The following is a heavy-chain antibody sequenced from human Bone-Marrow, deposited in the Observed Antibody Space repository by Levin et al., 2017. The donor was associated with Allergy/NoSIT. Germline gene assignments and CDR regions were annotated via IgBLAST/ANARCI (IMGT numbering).Heavy chain of an antibody. CDR1: GFTFITYW. V-gene: IGHV3-74*01. CDR2: IHSDGSIT. Sequence: PGGSLRLSCEGSGFTFITYWMHWVRQAPGKGLVWVSHIHSDGSITSYADFVKGRFTISRDNAKNTVYLHMSSLRAEDTAVYYCATDRGGVVGAGLRDDALDNWGQGTMVTVSS. J-gene: IGHJ3*02. D-gene: IGHD1-26*01. CDR3: ATDRGGVVGAGLRDDALDN.